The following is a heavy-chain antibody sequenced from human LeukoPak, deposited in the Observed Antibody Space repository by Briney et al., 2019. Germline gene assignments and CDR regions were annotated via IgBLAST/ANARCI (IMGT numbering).Heavy chain of an antibody. CDR2: IPSDGSYT. Sequence: GGSLRLSCAASGFTFSGYYMHWVRQAPGKGLEWVALIPSDGSYTYYADSVKGRFTISRDNSKNTLSLQMNSVRPDDTAVYYCAKDRYGDYGPFDNWGQGTMVTVSS. CDR1: GFTFSGYY. V-gene: IGHV3-30*18. J-gene: IGHJ3*02. D-gene: IGHD4-17*01. CDR3: AKDRYGDYGPFDN.